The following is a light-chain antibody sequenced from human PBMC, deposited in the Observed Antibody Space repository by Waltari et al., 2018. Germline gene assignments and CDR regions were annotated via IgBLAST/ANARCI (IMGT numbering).Light chain of an antibody. CDR1: SNDIGYYNA. CDR3: SSYAGSTTVL. J-gene: IGLJ2*01. V-gene: IGLV2-11*01. CDR2: EVT. Sequence: QAVPTQPPSVSGSPGQSVTISCTGTSNDIGYYNAVSWYQQHPGKAPKLIIYEVTKRTSGVSDRFSGSKSGNRASLPISGFQAKEEADYYCSSYAGSTTVLFGGGTRLTVL.